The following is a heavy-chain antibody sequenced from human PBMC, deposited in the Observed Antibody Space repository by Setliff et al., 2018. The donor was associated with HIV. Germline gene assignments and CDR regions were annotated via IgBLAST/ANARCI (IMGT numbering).Heavy chain of an antibody. CDR2: VIRGGHNT. Sequence: GGSLRLSCAAYGFSFSNYAMSWVRQAPGKGLEWVSSVIRGGHNTFYADSVKGRFTISRDNSKDTLYLQMSGLTAEDTAIYYCAKTLVVVASPLDFWGQGTLVTVSS. CDR3: AKTLVVVASPLDF. D-gene: IGHD2-15*01. CDR1: GFSFSNYA. J-gene: IGHJ4*02. V-gene: IGHV3-23*01.